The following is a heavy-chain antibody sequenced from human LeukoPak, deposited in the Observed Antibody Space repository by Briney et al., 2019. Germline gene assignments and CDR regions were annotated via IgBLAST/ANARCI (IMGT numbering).Heavy chain of an antibody. J-gene: IGHJ4*02. V-gene: IGHV4-34*01. CDR1: GGSFSGYY. CDR2: INHSGST. CDR3: ARGYGFDY. D-gene: IGHD4-17*01. Sequence: SETLSLTCAVYGGSFSGYYWSWIHQPPGKGLEWIGEINHSGSTNYNPSLKSRVTISVDTSKNQFSLKLSSVTAAGTAVYYCARGYGFDYWGQGTLVTVSS.